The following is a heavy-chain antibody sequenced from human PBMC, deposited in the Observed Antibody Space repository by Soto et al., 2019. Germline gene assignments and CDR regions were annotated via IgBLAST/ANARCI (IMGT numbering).Heavy chain of an antibody. D-gene: IGHD2-15*01. J-gene: IGHJ4*02. CDR1: GKTFIRLA. Sequence: ASVIVSSKDSGKTFIRLAMLWVRQAPGQRLEWMGWINAGNGNTKYSQKFQGRVTITRDTSASTAYMELSSLRSEDTAVYYCARDILFDYWGQGTLVTVSS. CDR3: ARDILFDY. CDR2: INAGNGNT. V-gene: IGHV1-3*01.